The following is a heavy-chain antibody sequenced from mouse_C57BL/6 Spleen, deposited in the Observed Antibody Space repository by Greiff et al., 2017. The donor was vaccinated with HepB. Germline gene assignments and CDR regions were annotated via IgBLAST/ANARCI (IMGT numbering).Heavy chain of an antibody. D-gene: IGHD2-3*01. J-gene: IGHJ4*01. Sequence: QVQLQQSGAELVRPGASVKLSCKASGYTFTDYYINWVKQRPGQGLEWIARIYPGSGNTYYNEKFKGKATLTAEKSSSTAYMQLSSLTSEDSAVYVCARWLLFYYAMDDWGQGTSVTVSS. V-gene: IGHV1-76*01. CDR2: IYPGSGNT. CDR1: GYTFTDYY. CDR3: ARWLLFYYAMDD.